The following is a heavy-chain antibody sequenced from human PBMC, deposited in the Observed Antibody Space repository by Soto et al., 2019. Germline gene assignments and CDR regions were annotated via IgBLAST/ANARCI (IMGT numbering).Heavy chain of an antibody. V-gene: IGHV4-39*01. J-gene: IGHJ4*02. D-gene: IGHD4-17*01. CDR2: IYYSGDN. Sequence: QLQLQESGPGLVRPSETLSLTCTVSGGSMSTTGSYWGWVRQPPGKGLEWIGSIYYSGDNFDSPSLSSRVTTSVDTSKKQCSLRLSSVTAADTAVYYCARHFITTVTEYYFDSWGQGPLVTVSS. CDR1: GGSMSTTGSY. CDR3: ARHFITTVTEYYFDS.